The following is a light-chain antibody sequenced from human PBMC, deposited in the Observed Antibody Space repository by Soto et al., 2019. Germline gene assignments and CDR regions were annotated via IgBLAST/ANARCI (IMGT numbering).Light chain of an antibody. Sequence: QSVLTQPASVSGSPGQSITISCTGTSSDVGGYNYVSWYQQHPGKAPKLMVYEVSNRPSGVSNRFSGSKSGNTASLTISGLQAEDEADYYCTSYTSSSTSCVFGTGTKVTVL. CDR1: SSDVGGYNY. V-gene: IGLV2-14*01. J-gene: IGLJ1*01. CDR2: EVS. CDR3: TSYTSSSTSCV.